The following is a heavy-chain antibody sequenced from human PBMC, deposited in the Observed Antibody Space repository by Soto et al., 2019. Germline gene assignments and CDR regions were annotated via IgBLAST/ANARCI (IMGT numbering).Heavy chain of an antibody. Sequence: SETLSLTCSVSGADINSGGFTWTWIRQHAGKGLEWLGYISHSGSTDYNPSLKSRLSISGDTSKNHFSLTLTSVTAADAAVYYYYGMDVWGQGTTVTVS. CDR3: YGMDV. V-gene: IGHV4-31*03. CDR2: ISHSGST. J-gene: IGHJ6*02. CDR1: GADINSGGFT.